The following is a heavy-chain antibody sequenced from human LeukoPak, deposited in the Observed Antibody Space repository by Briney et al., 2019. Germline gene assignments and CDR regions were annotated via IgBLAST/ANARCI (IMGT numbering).Heavy chain of an antibody. CDR3: ARVGVVPAADFDY. CDR2: MNPNSGNT. V-gene: IGHV1-8*03. CDR1: GYTFTSYG. J-gene: IGHJ4*02. D-gene: IGHD2-2*01. Sequence: ASVKVSCKASGYTFTSYGISWVRQAPGQGLGWMGWMNPNSGNTGYAQKFQGRVTITRNTSISTAYMELSSLRSEDTAVYYCARVGVVPAADFDYWGQGTLVTVSS.